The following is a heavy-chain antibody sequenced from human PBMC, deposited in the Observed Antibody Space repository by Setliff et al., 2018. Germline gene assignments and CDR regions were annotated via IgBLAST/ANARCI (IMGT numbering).Heavy chain of an antibody. CDR3: ARDPVKQLVNWFDP. D-gene: IGHD3-10*01. J-gene: IGHJ5*02. CDR2: IYCSGST. CDR1: GGSMSSSGYY. V-gene: IGHV4-39*07. Sequence: PSETLSLTCTVFGGSMSSSGYYWAWIRQSPGKGLEWIGSIYCSGSTYYNPSLKRRATISLDTSKNQFSLKLNSVTAADTAVYYCARDPVKQLVNWFDPWGQGTLVTVSS.